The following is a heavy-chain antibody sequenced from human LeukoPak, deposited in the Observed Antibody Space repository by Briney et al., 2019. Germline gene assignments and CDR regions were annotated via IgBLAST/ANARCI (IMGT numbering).Heavy chain of an antibody. J-gene: IGHJ5*02. V-gene: IGHV1-18*01. D-gene: IGHD2-2*01. CDR2: ISAYNGNT. Sequence: ASVKVSCKASGYTFTSYGISWVRRAPGQGLEWMGWISAYNGNTNYAQKLQGRVTMTTDTSTSTAYMELRSLRSDDTAVYYCARDACSSTSCYQWFDPWGQGTLVTVSS. CDR3: ARDACSSTSCYQWFDP. CDR1: GYTFTSYG.